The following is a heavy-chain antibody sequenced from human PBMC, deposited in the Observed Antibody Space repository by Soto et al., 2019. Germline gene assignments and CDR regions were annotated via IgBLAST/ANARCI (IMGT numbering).Heavy chain of an antibody. V-gene: IGHV4-39*01. D-gene: IGHD3-9*01. J-gene: IGHJ4*02. CDR3: ARGFDILTFGFCLDY. Sequence: PSETLSLTCTVSGGSMSSSSYYWGWIRQPPGKGLEWIANMYFSGFYSGSTSYNPSLKSRVTTSVDTSKNQFSLQVSSVTAADTAVYYCARGFDILTFGFCLDYWGQGTLVTVSS. CDR1: GGSMSSSSYY. CDR2: MYFSGFYSGST.